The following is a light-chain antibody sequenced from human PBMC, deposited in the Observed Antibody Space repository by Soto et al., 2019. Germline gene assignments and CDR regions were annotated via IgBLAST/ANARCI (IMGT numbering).Light chain of an antibody. CDR3: QQRSNWPSIT. V-gene: IGKV3-11*01. CDR2: DAS. J-gene: IGKJ5*01. CDR1: QSVSSY. Sequence: EIVLTQSPATLSLSPGERATLSCRASQSVSSYLALYQQKPGHAPRLLIYDASNRATGLPARFSGSGSGTDFTLTINGLEPEDSAVYYCQQRSNWPSITFGQGTPLEIK.